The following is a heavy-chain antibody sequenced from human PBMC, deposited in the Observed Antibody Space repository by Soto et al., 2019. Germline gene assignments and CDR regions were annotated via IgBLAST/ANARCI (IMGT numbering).Heavy chain of an antibody. CDR1: GFTFSSYG. CDR2: ISYDGSNK. Sequence: GGSLRLSCAASGFTFSSYGMHWVRQAPGKGLEWVAVISYDGSNKYYADSVKGRFTISRDNSKNTLYLQMNSLRAEDTAVYYCARALRGDFWSGCAPWDYYYYGMDVWGQGTTVTVSS. CDR3: ARALRGDFWSGCAPWDYYYYGMDV. J-gene: IGHJ6*02. D-gene: IGHD3-3*01. V-gene: IGHV3-30*03.